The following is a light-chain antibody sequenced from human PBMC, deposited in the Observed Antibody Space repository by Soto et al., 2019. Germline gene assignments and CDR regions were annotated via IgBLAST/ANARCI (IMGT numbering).Light chain of an antibody. CDR1: SSDVGTYNY. CDR3: SSYKSRTDYV. J-gene: IGLJ1*01. Sequence: QSVLTQPASVSGSPGQSITISCTGTSSDVGTYNYVSWYQQHPGKAPKLIIYEVSNRPSGVSNRFSGSKSGNTASLTISGLQDEEEADYYCSSYKSRTDYVFGTGTKVTV. V-gene: IGLV2-14*01. CDR2: EVS.